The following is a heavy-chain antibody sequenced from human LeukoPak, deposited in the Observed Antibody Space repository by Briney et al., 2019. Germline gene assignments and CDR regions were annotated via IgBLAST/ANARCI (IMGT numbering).Heavy chain of an antibody. CDR1: GGSISSYY. V-gene: IGHV4-59*01. D-gene: IGHD5-12*01. J-gene: IGHJ5*02. Sequence: SETLSLTCTVSGGSISSYYWSWIRQPAGKGLEWIGYIYYSGSTNYNPSLKSRVTISVDTSKNQFSLKLSSVTAADTAVYYCARVLLAFNWFDPWGQGTLVTVSS. CDR2: IYYSGST. CDR3: ARVLLAFNWFDP.